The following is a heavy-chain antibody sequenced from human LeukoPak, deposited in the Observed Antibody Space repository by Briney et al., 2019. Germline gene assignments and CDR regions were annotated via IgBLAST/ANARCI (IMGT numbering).Heavy chain of an antibody. J-gene: IGHJ3*02. CDR3: ASELAYCGGDCYKPGRFDI. D-gene: IGHD2-21*02. CDR2: INPNSGGT. Sequence: GASVKVSCKASGYTFTGYYMHWVRQAPGQGLEWMGWINPNSGGTNYAQKFQGRVTITADESTSTAYMELSSLRSEDTAVYYCASELAYCGGDCYKPGRFDIWGQGTMVTVSS. CDR1: GYTFTGYY. V-gene: IGHV1-2*02.